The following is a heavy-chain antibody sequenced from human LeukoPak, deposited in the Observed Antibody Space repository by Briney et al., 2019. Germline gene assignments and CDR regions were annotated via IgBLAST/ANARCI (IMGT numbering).Heavy chain of an antibody. CDR1: GGSISSYY. J-gene: IGHJ5*02. V-gene: IGHV4-59*08. CDR2: IYYSGST. CDR3: ANHPVKLERSSWFDP. Sequence: SETLSLTCTVSGGSISSYYWSWIRQPPGKGLEWIGYIYYSGSTNYNPSLKSRVTISVDTSKNQFSLKLSSVTPADTAVYYCANHPVKLERSSWFDPWGQGTLVTVSS. D-gene: IGHD1-1*01.